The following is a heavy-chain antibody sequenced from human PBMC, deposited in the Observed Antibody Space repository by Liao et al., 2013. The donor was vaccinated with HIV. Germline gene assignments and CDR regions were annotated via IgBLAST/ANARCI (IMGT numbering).Heavy chain of an antibody. CDR1: GGSISSGDYY. V-gene: IGHV4-30-4*08. CDR2: IYYSGST. CDR3: ARVPPLITFGGVIPYSFDY. Sequence: QVQLQESGPGLVKPSQTLSLTCTVSGGSISSGDYYWGWIRQPPGKGLEWIGYIYYSGSTDYNPSLKSRVIISVDTSKKQFSLKLSSVTAADTAVYYCARVPPLITFGGVIPYSFDYWGQGTLVTVSS. D-gene: IGHD3-16*01. J-gene: IGHJ4*02.